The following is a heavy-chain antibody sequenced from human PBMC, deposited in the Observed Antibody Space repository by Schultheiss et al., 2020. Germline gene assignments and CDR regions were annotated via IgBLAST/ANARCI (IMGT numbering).Heavy chain of an antibody. V-gene: IGHV3-33*06. Sequence: GGSLRLSCAASGFTFSSYGMHWVRQAPGKGLEWVAVIWYDGSNKYYADSVKGRFTISRDNSKNTLYLQMNSLRAEDTAVYYCAKDRSGSGLNWFDPWGQGTLVTGSS. J-gene: IGHJ5*02. CDR2: IWYDGSNK. CDR1: GFTFSSYG. CDR3: AKDRSGSGLNWFDP. D-gene: IGHD3-10*01.